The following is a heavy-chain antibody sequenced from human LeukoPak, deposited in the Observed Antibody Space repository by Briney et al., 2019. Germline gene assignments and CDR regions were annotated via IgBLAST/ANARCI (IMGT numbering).Heavy chain of an antibody. CDR1: GYTFTSYD. D-gene: IGHD1-20*01. CDR2: MNPNSGNT. V-gene: IGHV1-8*03. J-gene: IGHJ4*02. Sequence: ASVKVSCKASGYTFTSYDINWVRQATGQGLEWMGWMNPNSGNTGYAQKFQGRVTIARNTSISTAYMELSSLRSEATAVYYCARGITGIKDYWGQGTLVTVSS. CDR3: ARGITGIKDY.